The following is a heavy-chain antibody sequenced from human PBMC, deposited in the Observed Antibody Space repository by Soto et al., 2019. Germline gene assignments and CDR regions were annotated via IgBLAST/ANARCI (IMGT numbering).Heavy chain of an antibody. CDR1: GASISSGGFY. J-gene: IGHJ5*01. CDR3: ARVSAAGTRWFDS. V-gene: IGHV4-31*03. Sequence: QVQLQESGPGLVQPSQTLSLTCTVSGASISSGGFYWSWIRQFPGKGLEWIGYIDYRGRTFYNPDLKSRATISRDTSKSQFALNVNSVTAADTAVFYCARVSAAGTRWFDSWGQGTLVTVSS. CDR2: IDYRGRT. D-gene: IGHD6-13*01.